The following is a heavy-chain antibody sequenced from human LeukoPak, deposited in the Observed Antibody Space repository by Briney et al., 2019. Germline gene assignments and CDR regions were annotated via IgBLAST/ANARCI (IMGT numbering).Heavy chain of an antibody. V-gene: IGHV4-39*01. CDR1: GGSISSYY. Sequence: SETLSLTCTVSGGSISSYYWGWIRQPPGKGLEWIGSIYYSGSTYYNPSLKSRVTISVDTSKNQFSLKLSSVTAADTAVYYCARSIAAPHNWFDPWGQGTLVTVSS. CDR3: ARSIAAPHNWFDP. D-gene: IGHD6-6*01. CDR2: IYYSGST. J-gene: IGHJ5*02.